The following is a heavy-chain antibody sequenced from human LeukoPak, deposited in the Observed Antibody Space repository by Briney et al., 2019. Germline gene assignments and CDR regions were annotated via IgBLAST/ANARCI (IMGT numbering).Heavy chain of an antibody. CDR1: GDSVSSNSAA. CDR3: ARGAFGGIRDGMDV. Sequence: SQTLSLTCAISGDSVSSNSAAWNWIRQSPSRGLEWLGRAYYRSKWYIEYAASVQSRITINPDTSKNQFSLQLNSVTPEDTAVYYCARGAFGGIRDGMDVWGQGTTVTVSS. D-gene: IGHD3-16*01. J-gene: IGHJ6*02. CDR2: AYYRSKWYI. V-gene: IGHV6-1*01.